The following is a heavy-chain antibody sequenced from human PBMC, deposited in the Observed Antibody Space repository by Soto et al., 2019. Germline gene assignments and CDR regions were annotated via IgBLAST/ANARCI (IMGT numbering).Heavy chain of an antibody. J-gene: IGHJ4*02. Sequence: QVQLVESGGGVVQPGRSLRLSCAASGFTFSSYGMHWVRQAPGKGLEWVAVISYDGSNKYYADSVKGRFTISRDNSKNTLYLQMNSLRAEDTAVYYCARHRGDSSGFYYFDYWGQGTLVTVSS. CDR1: GFTFSSYG. CDR2: ISYDGSNK. D-gene: IGHD6-19*01. CDR3: ARHRGDSSGFYYFDY. V-gene: IGHV3-30-3*01.